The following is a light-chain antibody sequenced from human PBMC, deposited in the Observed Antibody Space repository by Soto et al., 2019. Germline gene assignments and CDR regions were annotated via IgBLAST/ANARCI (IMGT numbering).Light chain of an antibody. CDR3: QQRADLPFT. Sequence: EIVLTQSPATLSLSPGERATLSCRASQSVRSYLAWYQQKPGQAPRLLIYDASNTAAGIPARFSGSGSGTDFTLTISSLEPEDFAVYYCQQRADLPFTFGQGTNLEI. CDR1: QSVRSY. CDR2: DAS. V-gene: IGKV3-11*01. J-gene: IGKJ2*01.